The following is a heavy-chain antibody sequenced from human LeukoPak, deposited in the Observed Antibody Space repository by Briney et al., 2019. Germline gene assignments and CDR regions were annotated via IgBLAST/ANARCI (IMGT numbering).Heavy chain of an antibody. D-gene: IGHD2-2*01. J-gene: IGHJ4*02. V-gene: IGHV1-18*01. Sequence: ASVKVSCKAAGYTFTSYGISRVRQAPGQGLEWMGWISAYNGNTNYAQKLQGRVTMTTDTSTSTAYMELRSLRSDDTAVYYCASGSPVVPASNFDYWGQGTLVTVSS. CDR1: GYTFTSYG. CDR2: ISAYNGNT. CDR3: ASGSPVVPASNFDY.